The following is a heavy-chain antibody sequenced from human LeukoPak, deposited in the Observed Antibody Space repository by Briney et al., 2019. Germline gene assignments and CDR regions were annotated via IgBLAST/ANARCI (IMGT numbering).Heavy chain of an antibody. CDR1: GGTFTNNYA. J-gene: IGHJ6*03. D-gene: IGHD6-13*01. CDR2: IIPIFGTA. V-gene: IGHV1-69*06. Sequence: GASVKVSCKSSGGTFTNNYAISWVRQAPGQGLEWMGGIIPIFGTANYAQKFQGRVTITADKSTSTAYMELSSLRSEDTAVYYCARAPRVSSSWYVIGLGYYYYYYMDVWGKGTTVTVSS. CDR3: ARAPRVSSSWYVIGLGYYYYYYMDV.